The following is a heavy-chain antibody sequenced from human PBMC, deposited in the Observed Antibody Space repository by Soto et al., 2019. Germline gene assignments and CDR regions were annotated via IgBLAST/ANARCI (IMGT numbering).Heavy chain of an antibody. CDR1: GGSISSGSYY. CDR3: ARVQSGYYAGIERETYYYYYYMDV. Sequence: SETLSLTCTVSGGSISSGSYYWSWIRQPPGKGLEWIGYIYYSGSTNYNPSLKSRVTISVDTSKNQFSLKLSSVTAADTAVYYCARVQSGYYAGIERETYYYYYYMDVWGKGTTVTVSS. J-gene: IGHJ6*03. CDR2: IYYSGST. V-gene: IGHV4-61*01. D-gene: IGHD3-3*01.